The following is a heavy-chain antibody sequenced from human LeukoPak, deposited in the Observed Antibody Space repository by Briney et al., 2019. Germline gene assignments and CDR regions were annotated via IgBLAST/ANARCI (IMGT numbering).Heavy chain of an antibody. CDR3: ARGGTMIVVVYFDY. J-gene: IGHJ4*02. Sequence: GGSLRLSCAASGFTFSSYSMNWVRQAPGKGLEWVSSISSSRSYIYYADSVKGRFTISRDNAKNSLYLQMNSLRAEDTAVYYCARGGTMIVVVYFDYWGQGTLVTVSS. V-gene: IGHV3-21*01. CDR2: ISSSRSYI. D-gene: IGHD3-22*01. CDR1: GFTFSSYS.